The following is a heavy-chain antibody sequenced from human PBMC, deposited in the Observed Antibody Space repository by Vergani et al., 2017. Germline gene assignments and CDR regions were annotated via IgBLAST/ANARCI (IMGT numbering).Heavy chain of an antibody. D-gene: IGHD3-9*01. CDR3: ARTESFILQYFHWAL. CDR1: GGSITSSSYY. Sequence: QLHLQESGPGLVKPSETLSLTCTVSGGSITSSSYYWGWIRQPPGNGLEWIGNIYYSGGAYYNPILKGQVPISVDTSKNQFSLEVTSVGASDTAIYFCARTESFILQYFHWALWGQGTLVTVSS. J-gene: IGHJ4*02. V-gene: IGHV4-39*01. CDR2: IYYSGGA.